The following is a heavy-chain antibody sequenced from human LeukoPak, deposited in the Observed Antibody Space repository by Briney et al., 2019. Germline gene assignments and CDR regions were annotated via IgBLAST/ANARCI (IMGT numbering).Heavy chain of an antibody. CDR3: AKGGDGYNYGEDSYYYYYYYMDV. CDR2: ISRSSSYI. CDR1: GFTFSSYS. V-gene: IGHV3-21*01. Sequence: PGGSLRLSCAASGFTFSSYSMNWVRQAPGKGLEWVSSISRSSSYIYYADSVKGRFTISRDNAKNSLYLQMNSLRAEDTAVYYCAKGGDGYNYGEDSYYYYYYYMDVWGKGTTVTVSS. D-gene: IGHD5-24*01. J-gene: IGHJ6*03.